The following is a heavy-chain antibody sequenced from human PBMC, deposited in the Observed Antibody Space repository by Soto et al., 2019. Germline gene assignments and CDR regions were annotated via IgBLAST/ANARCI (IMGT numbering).Heavy chain of an antibody. Sequence: SSETLSLTCTVSGGSISSYYWSWIRQPPGKGLEWIGYIYYSGSTNYNPSLKSRVTISVDTSKNQFSLKLSSVTAADTAVYYCARDLGYYYGSGSYYAHWFDPWGQGTLVTVS. J-gene: IGHJ5*02. CDR1: GGSISSYY. V-gene: IGHV4-59*12. D-gene: IGHD3-10*01. CDR2: IYYSGST. CDR3: ARDLGYYYGSGSYYAHWFDP.